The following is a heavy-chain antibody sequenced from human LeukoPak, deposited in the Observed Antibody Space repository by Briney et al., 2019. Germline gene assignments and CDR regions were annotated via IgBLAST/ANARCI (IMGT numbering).Heavy chain of an antibody. CDR3: ARVGLDDY. V-gene: IGHV1-2*02. CDR1: GYTFTSYD. D-gene: IGHD3/OR15-3a*01. Sequence: ASVEVSCKASGYTFTSYDINWVRQATGQGLEWMGWINPNSGGTNYAQKFQGRVTMTRDTSISTAYMELSRLRSDDTAVYYCARVGLDDYWGQGTLVTVSS. CDR2: INPNSGGT. J-gene: IGHJ4*02.